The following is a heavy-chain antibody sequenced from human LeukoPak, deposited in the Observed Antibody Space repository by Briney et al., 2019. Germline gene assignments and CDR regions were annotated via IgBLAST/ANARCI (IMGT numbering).Heavy chain of an antibody. D-gene: IGHD5-24*01. V-gene: IGHV3-21*01. J-gene: IGHJ4*02. CDR3: ASTVEMATTRDY. Sequence: GGSLRLSCAASGITVSSNYMNWVRQAPGKGLEWVSSISSSSSYIYYADSVKGRFTISRDNAKNSLYLQMNSLRAEDTAVYYCASTVEMATTRDYWGQGTLVTVSS. CDR2: ISSSSSYI. CDR1: GITVSSNY.